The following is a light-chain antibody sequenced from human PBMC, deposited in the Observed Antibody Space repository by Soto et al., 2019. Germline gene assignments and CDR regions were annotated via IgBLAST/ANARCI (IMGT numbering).Light chain of an antibody. CDR1: QTLSTNF. CDR2: EAS. V-gene: IGKV3D-20*01. Sequence: EVVLTQSPATLSLSPGETATLSCGASQTLSTNFLAWYQQRPGLAPRLLLYEASVRATGIPDRFSGSGSGPDFTLTIYRLEPEDFAVYYGQQYGNPPLTFGGGTRVEIK. J-gene: IGKJ4*01. CDR3: QQYGNPPLT.